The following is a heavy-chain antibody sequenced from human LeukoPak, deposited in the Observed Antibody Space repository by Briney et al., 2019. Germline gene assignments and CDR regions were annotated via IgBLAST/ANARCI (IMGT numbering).Heavy chain of an antibody. V-gene: IGHV1-2*06. D-gene: IGHD2-2*01. CDR2: VNPKSGGT. CDR1: GYTFTGYY. J-gene: IGHJ6*02. CDR3: ARDTSGYGMDV. Sequence: EASVKVSCKASGYTFTGYYMNWVRQAPGQGLEWMGRVNPKSGGTNFAQKFRSRVTMTRDTSINTAYMELGGLRSDDSAIYYCARDTSGYGMDVWGQGTTVTVSS.